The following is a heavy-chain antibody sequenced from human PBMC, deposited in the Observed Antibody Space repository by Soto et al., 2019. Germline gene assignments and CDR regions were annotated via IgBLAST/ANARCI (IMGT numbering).Heavy chain of an antibody. CDR1: GFSLNTNGVG. CDR3: AHRRGGSCNCSHCSFSLDD. CDR2: IFWDDDK. D-gene: IGHD2-21*02. J-gene: IGHJ4*02. V-gene: IGHV2-5*02. Sequence: QITLKESGPTLVKPTQTLTLTCTFSGFSLNTNGVGVAWIRQPPGKALEWLALIFWDDDKRYSPSLKNRLTITKDTSNTQVVLIMTHVDSADSSTYCWAHRRGGSCNCSHCSFSLDDWGQGSMVTVSS.